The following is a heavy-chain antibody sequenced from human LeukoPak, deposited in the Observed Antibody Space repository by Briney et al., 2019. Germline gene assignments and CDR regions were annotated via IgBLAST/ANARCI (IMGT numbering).Heavy chain of an antibody. J-gene: IGHJ6*02. V-gene: IGHV1-58*01. CDR3: ARSSTPQEDYYGMDV. CDR2: IVVGSGNT. CDR1: GFTFTSSA. Sequence: ASVKVSCKASGFTFTSSAVQWVRQARGQRLEWIGWIVVGSGNTNYAQKFQERVTITRDMSTSTAYMELSSLRSEDTAVYYCARSSTPQEDYYGMDVWGQGTTVTVSS.